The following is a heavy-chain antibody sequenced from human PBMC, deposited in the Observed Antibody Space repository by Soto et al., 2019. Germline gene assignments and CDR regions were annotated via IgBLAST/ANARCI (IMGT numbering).Heavy chain of an antibody. CDR2: IIPILGIA. Sequence: ASVKISCKASGGTFNSYTISWVRQAPGQGLEWMGRIIPILGIANYAQKFQGRVTITADKSTSTAYMELSSLRAEDTALYYCAKDINRMGRTAHAFDIWGQGTMVTVS. CDR1: GGTFNSYT. J-gene: IGHJ3*02. CDR3: AKDINRMGRTAHAFDI. D-gene: IGHD3-10*01. V-gene: IGHV1-69*04.